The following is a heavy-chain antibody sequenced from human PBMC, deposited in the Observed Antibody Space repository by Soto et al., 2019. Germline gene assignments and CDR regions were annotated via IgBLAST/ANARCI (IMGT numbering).Heavy chain of an antibody. CDR3: ARDYDSSGYYYGHRDFDY. V-gene: IGHV3-74*01. CDR2: IHSSGSST. J-gene: IGHJ4*02. D-gene: IGHD3-22*01. CDR1: GCTFSSYG. Sequence: GGSLRLSCAASGCTFSSYGMSWVRQAPGKGLEWVSRIHSSGSSTCYADSVKGRFTISRDNAKNTLYLQMNSLRAEDTAVYYCARDYDSSGYYYGHRDFDYWGQGTLVTVSS.